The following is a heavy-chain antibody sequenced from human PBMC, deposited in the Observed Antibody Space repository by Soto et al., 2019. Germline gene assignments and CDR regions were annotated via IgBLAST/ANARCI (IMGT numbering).Heavy chain of an antibody. CDR2: VSFDGDFK. CDR3: ARDPPTPITFDAFEL. Sequence: QVLLVESGGGVVQPGRSLRLSCAASGFTLSNYPMHWVRQVPGKGLEWVALVSFDGDFKNYADSVKGRLTISRDNSKKTLYLHMNNLRPEDTAIYYCARDPPTPITFDAFELWGHGTMVTVSS. CDR1: GFTLSNYP. D-gene: IGHD3-10*01. V-gene: IGHV3-30-3*01. J-gene: IGHJ3*01.